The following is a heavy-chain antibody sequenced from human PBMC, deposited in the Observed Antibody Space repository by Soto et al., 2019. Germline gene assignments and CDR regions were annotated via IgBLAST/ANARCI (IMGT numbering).Heavy chain of an antibody. V-gene: IGHV3-21*01. CDR1: GFTFSSYS. CDR3: ARDGREGSNSILDY. CDR2: ISSSSSYI. Sequence: LRLSCAASGFTFSSYSMNWVRQAPGKGLEWVSSISSSSSYIYYADSVKGRFTISRDNAKNSLYLQMNSLRAEDTAVYYCARDGREGSNSILDYWGQGTLVTVSS. J-gene: IGHJ4*02. D-gene: IGHD4-4*01.